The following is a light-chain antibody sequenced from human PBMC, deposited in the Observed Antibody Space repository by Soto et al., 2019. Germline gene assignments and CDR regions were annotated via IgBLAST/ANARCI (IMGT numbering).Light chain of an antibody. V-gene: IGLV2-14*01. J-gene: IGLJ2*01. CDR3: SSYTRSITLVG. Sequence: QSVLTQPASVSGSPGQSITISCTGTSSDVGGYNYVSWYQQHPGKAPKLMIYGVSNRPSGVSNRFSGSKSGNTASLTISGLQAEDEADYYCSSYTRSITLVGFGGGTKLTVL. CDR2: GVS. CDR1: SSDVGGYNY.